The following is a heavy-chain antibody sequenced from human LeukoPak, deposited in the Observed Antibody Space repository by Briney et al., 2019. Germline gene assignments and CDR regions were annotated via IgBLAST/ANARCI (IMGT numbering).Heavy chain of an antibody. V-gene: IGHV3-30*04. CDR3: AQDRSGPALAYYYDTNS. D-gene: IGHD3-22*01. Sequence: GGSLRLSCAASGFTFSSYAMHWVRQAPGKGLEWVAVISYDGSNKYYADSVKGRFTISRDNSKNTLYLQMNSLRAEDTAVYYCAQDRSGPALAYYYDTNSGGQGTLVTVSS. CDR1: GFTFSSYA. CDR2: ISYDGSNK. J-gene: IGHJ5*01.